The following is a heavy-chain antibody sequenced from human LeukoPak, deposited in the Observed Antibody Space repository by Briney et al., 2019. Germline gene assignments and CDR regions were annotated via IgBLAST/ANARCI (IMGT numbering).Heavy chain of an antibody. V-gene: IGHV5-51*01. CDR2: IYPGDSDT. J-gene: IGHJ4*02. CDR3: ARWLAHCSSASCYQPFDY. D-gene: IGHD2-2*01. CDR1: GYSFTSYW. Sequence: GESLKTFCQGSGYSFTSYWIGWVRQMPGKGLEWMGIIYPGDSDTRYSPSFQGQVTISADKSISTAYLQWSSLKASDTAVYFCARWLAHCSSASCYQPFDYWGQGTLVTVSS.